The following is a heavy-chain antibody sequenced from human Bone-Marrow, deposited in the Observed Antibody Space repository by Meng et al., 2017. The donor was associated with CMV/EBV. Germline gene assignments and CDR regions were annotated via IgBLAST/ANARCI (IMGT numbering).Heavy chain of an antibody. CDR2: IIVGNGNT. CDR1: GYTFPSSV. CDR3: ARRIAAAGLDY. D-gene: IGHD6-13*01. Sequence: SCKSSGYTFPSSVLYWVRQAPGQSLEWMGWIIVGNGNTKSSQKFQGRVTITRDTSASTAYMELSSLRSEDTAVYYCARRIAAAGLDYWGQGTLVTVSS. V-gene: IGHV1-3*01. J-gene: IGHJ4*02.